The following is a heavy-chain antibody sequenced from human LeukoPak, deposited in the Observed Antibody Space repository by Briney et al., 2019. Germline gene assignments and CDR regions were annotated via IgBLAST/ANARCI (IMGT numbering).Heavy chain of an antibody. Sequence: PGGSLRLSCAASGFTFSSYSMNCVRQTPGKGPEWVASIRSTSRTTYYGDSVKGRFTISRDNAKNSLYLQMNSLRAEDTAVYYCARDSFGDSVDYWGQGTLVTVSS. CDR2: IRSTSRTT. V-gene: IGHV3-48*01. CDR1: GFTFSSYS. D-gene: IGHD4-17*01. J-gene: IGHJ4*02. CDR3: ARDSFGDSVDY.